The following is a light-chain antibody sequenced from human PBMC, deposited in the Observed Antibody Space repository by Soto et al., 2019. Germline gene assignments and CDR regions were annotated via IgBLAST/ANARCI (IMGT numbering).Light chain of an antibody. CDR3: CSYVPPNPLV. J-gene: IGLJ3*02. V-gene: IGLV2-23*02. Sequence: QSALTQPASVSGSPGQSITISCTETSSDFGTYNLVSWYQQNPGKAPKLMIYEVPKRPSGVSNRFSGSQSGNTASLTISGLQAEDEADYYCCSYVPPNPLVFGGGTQLTVL. CDR2: EVP. CDR1: SSDFGTYNL.